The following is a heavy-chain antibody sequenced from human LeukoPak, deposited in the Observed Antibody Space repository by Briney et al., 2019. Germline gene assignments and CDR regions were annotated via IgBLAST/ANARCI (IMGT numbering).Heavy chain of an antibody. J-gene: IGHJ3*02. CDR3: ARDLSGWGVVNGGAFDI. Sequence: ASVKVSCKASGYTFTSYDINWVRQATGQGLEWMGWMNPNSGNTGYAQKFQGRVTMTRNTSISTAYMELSSLRSEDTAVYYCARDLSGWGVVNGGAFDIWGQGTMVTVSS. V-gene: IGHV1-8*01. D-gene: IGHD2-8*01. CDR1: GYTFTSYD. CDR2: MNPNSGNT.